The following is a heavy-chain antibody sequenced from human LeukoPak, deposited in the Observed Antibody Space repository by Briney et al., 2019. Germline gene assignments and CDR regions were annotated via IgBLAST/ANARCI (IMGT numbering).Heavy chain of an antibody. Sequence: SETLSLTCTVSGGSISSSSYYWGWIRQPPGKGLEWIGSIYHSGSTYYNPSLKSRASISVDTSKNQFSLKLRSVSAADTAVYYCARDVGDQADYWGQGTLVTVSS. V-gene: IGHV4-39*07. J-gene: IGHJ4*02. CDR1: GGSISSSSYY. CDR2: IYHSGST. D-gene: IGHD2-21*02. CDR3: ARDVGDQADY.